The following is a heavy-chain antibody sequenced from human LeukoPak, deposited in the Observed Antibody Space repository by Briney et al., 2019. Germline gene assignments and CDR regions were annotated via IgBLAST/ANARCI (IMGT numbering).Heavy chain of an antibody. J-gene: IGHJ6*03. CDR1: GFTFSNYW. D-gene: IGHD3-3*01. Sequence: GGSLRLSCAASGFTFSNYWMSWVRQAPGKGLEWVANIKQDGSEKYYVESVKGRFTISRDNAKNSLYLQMISLRAEDTAVYYCARVSAGGVVISYYYMDVWGKGTTVTVSS. CDR3: ARVSAGGVVISYYYMDV. V-gene: IGHV3-7*01. CDR2: IKQDGSEK.